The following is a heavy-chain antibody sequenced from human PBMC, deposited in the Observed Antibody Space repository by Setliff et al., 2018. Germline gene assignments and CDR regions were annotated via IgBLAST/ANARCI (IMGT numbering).Heavy chain of an antibody. J-gene: IGHJ6*03. CDR3: VRDSRITVLGVDNYHYMDV. D-gene: IGHD3-3*01. CDR1: RYSFNGYY. Sequence: ASVKVSCKASRYSFNGYYMHWVRQAPGQGLEWMGWINPNSGGTNYAQKFQGRVTVTRDTSISTAYMELSRLRSDDTAVYYCVRDSRITVLGVDNYHYMDVWGRGTTVTVSS. V-gene: IGHV1-2*02. CDR2: INPNSGGT.